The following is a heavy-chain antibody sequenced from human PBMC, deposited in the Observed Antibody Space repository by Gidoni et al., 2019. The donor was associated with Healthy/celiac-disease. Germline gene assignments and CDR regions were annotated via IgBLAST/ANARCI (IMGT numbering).Heavy chain of an antibody. V-gene: IGHV4-39*01. J-gene: IGHJ5*02. D-gene: IGHD3-10*01. CDR2: IYYSGST. Sequence: QLQLQESGPGLVKPSETLSLNCTVSGGSISSSSYDWGWIRQPPGKGLEWIGCIYYSGSTYYNASLKSCVTISVDTSKNQFSLKLSSVTAADTAVYDCARLYYYGSGSPTWFDPWGQGTLVTVSS. CDR1: GGSISSSSYD. CDR3: ARLYYYGSGSPTWFDP.